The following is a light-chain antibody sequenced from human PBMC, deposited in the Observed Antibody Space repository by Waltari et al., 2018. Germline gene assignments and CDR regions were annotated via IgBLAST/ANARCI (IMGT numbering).Light chain of an antibody. CDR3: YSYAGGRV. Sequence: QSALTQPASVSGWPGQSITISCTGSSSDVGSSNLVSWHLQHPGKAPKLILSEVTKRPSGVSNRFSGSKSGNTASLTISGLQAEDEADYYCYSYAGGRVFGTGTKVTVL. V-gene: IGLV2-23*02. J-gene: IGLJ1*01. CDR2: EVT. CDR1: SSDVGSSNL.